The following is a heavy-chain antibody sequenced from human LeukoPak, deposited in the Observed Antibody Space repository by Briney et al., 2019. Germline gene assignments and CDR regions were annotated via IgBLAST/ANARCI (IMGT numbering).Heavy chain of an antibody. D-gene: IGHD5-24*01. Sequence: SQTLSLTCTVSGGSTSSGSYYWSWIRQPAGKGLEWIGRIYTSGSTNYNPSLKSRVTISVDTSKNQFSLKLSSVTAADTAVYYCARRSRDGYSSFDYWGQGTLVTVSS. CDR3: ARRSRDGYSSFDY. V-gene: IGHV4-61*02. J-gene: IGHJ4*02. CDR1: GGSTSSGSYY. CDR2: IYTSGST.